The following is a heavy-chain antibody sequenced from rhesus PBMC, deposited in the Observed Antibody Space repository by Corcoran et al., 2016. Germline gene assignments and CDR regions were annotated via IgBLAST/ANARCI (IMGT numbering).Heavy chain of an antibody. CDR1: GGSFSGYY. CDR3: TRGRYDYGY. Sequence: VQLQESGPGVVKPSETLSLTCAVSGGSFSGYYWGWIRQPPGKGLEWMGHIRGSSGSTDYNPSLKSRVSISTDTSKNQLSLKLKSVTAADRAVYYCTRGRYDYGYWGQGVLVTVSS. J-gene: IGHJ4*01. CDR2: IRGSSGST. D-gene: IGHD3-22*01. V-gene: IGHV4-165*01.